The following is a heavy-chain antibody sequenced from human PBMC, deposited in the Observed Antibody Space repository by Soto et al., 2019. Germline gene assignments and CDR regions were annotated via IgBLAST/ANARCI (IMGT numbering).Heavy chain of an antibody. V-gene: IGHV1-18*01. J-gene: IGHJ6*02. Sequence: QGQLVQSGGEVKKPGASVKVSCKTSGYTFSRYGISWVRQAPGQGLEWMGWISGYNGDTNYARKFQGRVTMTIDTSTTTAYMELRSLTSDDTAVYYCANNGQPPYYCYGLDVWGQGTTVTVSS. CDR2: ISGYNGDT. CDR1: GYTFSRYG. CDR3: ANNGQPPYYCYGLDV. D-gene: IGHD2-8*01.